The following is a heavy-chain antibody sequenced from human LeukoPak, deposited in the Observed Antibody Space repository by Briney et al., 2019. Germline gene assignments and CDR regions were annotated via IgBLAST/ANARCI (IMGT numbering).Heavy chain of an antibody. J-gene: IGHJ6*02. D-gene: IGHD3-16*01. CDR1: AGSVSGHY. Sequence: SETLSLTCTVSAGSVSGHYWTWIRQPPGKGLEWIGQLFYTGQADYNPSLKSRITISVDTSRNQISLKLNSVTAADTAVYYCAKVGADYDMYVSGQGTTVAVSS. V-gene: IGHV4-59*02. CDR3: AKVGADYDMYV. CDR2: LFYTGQA.